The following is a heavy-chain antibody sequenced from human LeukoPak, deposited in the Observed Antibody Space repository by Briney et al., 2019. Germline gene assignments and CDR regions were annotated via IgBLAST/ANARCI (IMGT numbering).Heavy chain of an antibody. Sequence: SETLSLTCTVPGGSISSYYWSWIRQPPGKGLEWIGNIYDSGSTNYNPSLKSRVTISVDTSKNQCSLKLSSVTAADTAVYYCARQSISGSSLSYFDYWGQGTLVNVSS. CDR1: GGSISSYY. CDR3: ARQSISGSSLSYFDY. J-gene: IGHJ4*02. D-gene: IGHD3-22*01. CDR2: IYDSGST. V-gene: IGHV4-59*01.